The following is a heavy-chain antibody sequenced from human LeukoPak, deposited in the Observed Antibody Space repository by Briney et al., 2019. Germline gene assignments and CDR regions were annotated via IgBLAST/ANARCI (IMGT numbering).Heavy chain of an antibody. CDR3: ARNLWFGESGLVY. J-gene: IGHJ4*02. CDR1: GGYISIYY. CDR2: IYTSGST. V-gene: IGHV4-4*07. Sequence: SETLSLTCTVSGGYISIYYWSWIRQPAGKGLEWIGRIYTSGSTNYNPSLKSRVTMSVDTSKNHFSLKLSSVTAADTAVYYCARNLWFGESGLVYWGQGTLVTVSS. D-gene: IGHD3-10*01.